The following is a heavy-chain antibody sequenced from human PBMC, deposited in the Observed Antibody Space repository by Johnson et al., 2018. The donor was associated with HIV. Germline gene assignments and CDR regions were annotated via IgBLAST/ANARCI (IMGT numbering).Heavy chain of an antibody. CDR2: IYSGGGA. V-gene: IGHV3-66*01. Sequence: VQLVESGGGVVQPGRSLRLSCAASGFTVSSNYMSWVRQAPGQGLEWVSVIYSGGGAYYTDSVKGRFTISRDNSKNTLYLQMNSLRAEDTAVYYCAKASTSYINGWYDAFDIWGQGTMVTVSS. D-gene: IGHD6-19*01. CDR1: GFTVSSNY. CDR3: AKASTSYINGWYDAFDI. J-gene: IGHJ3*02.